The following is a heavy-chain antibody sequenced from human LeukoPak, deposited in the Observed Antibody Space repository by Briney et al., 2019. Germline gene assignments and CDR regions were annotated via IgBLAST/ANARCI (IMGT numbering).Heavy chain of an antibody. D-gene: IGHD3-22*01. CDR2: IYYSGST. V-gene: IGHV4-39*07. CDR3: ARDGQSMIVVVTKDAFDI. Sequence: SETLSLTCSVSGDSIRSYYWSWIRQPPGKGLEWIGSIYYSGSTYYNPSLKSRVTISVDTSKNQFSLKLSSVTAADTAVYYCARDGQSMIVVVTKDAFDIWGQGTMVTVSS. J-gene: IGHJ3*02. CDR1: GDSIRSYY.